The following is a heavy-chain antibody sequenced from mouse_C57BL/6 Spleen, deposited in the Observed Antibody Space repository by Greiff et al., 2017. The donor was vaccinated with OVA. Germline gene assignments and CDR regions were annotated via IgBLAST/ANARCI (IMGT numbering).Heavy chain of an antibody. CDR3: ARSPYYYGSSLDY. D-gene: IGHD1-1*01. CDR2: IYPGDGDT. Sequence: QVQLQQSGAELVKPGASVKISCKASGYAFSSYWMNWVKQRPGKGLEWIGQIYPGDGDTNYNGKFKGKATLTADKSSSTAYMQLSSLTSEDSAVYFCARSPYYYGSSLDYWGQGTTLTVSS. V-gene: IGHV1-80*01. CDR1: GYAFSSYW. J-gene: IGHJ2*01.